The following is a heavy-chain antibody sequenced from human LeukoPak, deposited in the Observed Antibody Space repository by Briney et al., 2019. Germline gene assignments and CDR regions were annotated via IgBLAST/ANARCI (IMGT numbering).Heavy chain of an antibody. J-gene: IGHJ6*04. Sequence: SETLSLTCAVYGVSFSGYYWSWVRQPPGKGLEWVGEINHSGSTNYNPSLKSRVTISVDTSKNQFSLKLSSVTAADTAVYYCARGHGYPYGMDVWGKGTTVTVSS. V-gene: IGHV4-34*01. CDR3: ARGHGYPYGMDV. CDR2: INHSGST. CDR1: GVSFSGYY. D-gene: IGHD5-18*01.